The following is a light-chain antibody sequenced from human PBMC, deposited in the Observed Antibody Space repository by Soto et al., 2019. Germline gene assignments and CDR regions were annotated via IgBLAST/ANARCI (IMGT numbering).Light chain of an antibody. V-gene: IGLV1-40*01. J-gene: IGLJ1*01. Sequence: QSALTQPPAVSGAPGQRVTISCTGSSSNIGAGYDVHWYQQLPGTAPKLLIYGNSNRPSGVPDRFSGSKSGTSASLAITGLQAEDEADYYCQSNDSSLSGSFFGTGTKVTVL. CDR3: QSNDSSLSGSF. CDR1: SSNIGAGYD. CDR2: GNS.